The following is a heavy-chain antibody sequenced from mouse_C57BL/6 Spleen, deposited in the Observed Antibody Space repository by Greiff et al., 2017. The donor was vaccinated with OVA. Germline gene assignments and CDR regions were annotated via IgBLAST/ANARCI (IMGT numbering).Heavy chain of an antibody. Sequence: VQLQQSGPELVKPGASVKISCKASGYAFSSSWMNWVKQRPGKGLEWIGRIYPGDGDTNYNGKFKGKATLTADKSSSTAYMQLSSLTSEDSAVYFCARRNYYDYDDAMDYWGQGTSVTVSS. CDR2: IYPGDGDT. D-gene: IGHD2-4*01. CDR1: GYAFSSSW. J-gene: IGHJ4*01. CDR3: ARRNYYDYDDAMDY. V-gene: IGHV1-82*01.